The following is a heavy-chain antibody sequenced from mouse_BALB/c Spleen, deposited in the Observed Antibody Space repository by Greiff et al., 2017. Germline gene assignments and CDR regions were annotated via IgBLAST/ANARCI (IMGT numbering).Heavy chain of an antibody. CDR1: GYSFTDYN. V-gene: IGHV1S135*01. CDR2: IDPYNGGT. CDR3: ARGGVLREDAMDY. Sequence: QLQESGPELVKPGASVKVSCKASGYSFTDYNMYWVKQSPGKSLEWIGYIDPYNGGTNYNQKFKGKATLTVDKSSSTAFMQLNSLTSEDSAVYYGARGGVLREDAMDYGGQGTSVTVSS. J-gene: IGHJ4*01. D-gene: IGHD1-1*01.